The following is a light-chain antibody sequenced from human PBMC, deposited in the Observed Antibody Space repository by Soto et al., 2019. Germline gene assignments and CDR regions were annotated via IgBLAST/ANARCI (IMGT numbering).Light chain of an antibody. CDR2: LGS. CDR3: MQALQTSYT. CDR1: QSLLHSNGYNY. V-gene: IGKV2-28*01. Sequence: DIVMTQSPLSLPVTPGEPASISCRSSQSLLHSNGYNYLDWYLQKPGQSPQLLIYLGSNRASGVTDSFSGSGSGTDFTLKISRVEAEDVGVYYCMQALQTSYTFGQGTKLEIK. J-gene: IGKJ2*01.